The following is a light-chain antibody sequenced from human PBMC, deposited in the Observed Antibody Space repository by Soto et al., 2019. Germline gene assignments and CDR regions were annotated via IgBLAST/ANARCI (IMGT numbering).Light chain of an antibody. V-gene: IGKV3-15*01. CDR2: GAS. Sequence: EIVMTQSPATLSVSPGERAPLSCRASQSVSSNLAWYQQKPGQAPRLLIYGASTRATGIPARFSGSGSGTEFTLTISILQSEDVAVYYCQQDNNWPYTFGQGTKLEIK. J-gene: IGKJ2*01. CDR3: QQDNNWPYT. CDR1: QSVSSN.